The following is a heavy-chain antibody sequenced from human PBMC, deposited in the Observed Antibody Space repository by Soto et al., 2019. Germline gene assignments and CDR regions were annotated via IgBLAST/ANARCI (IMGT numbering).Heavy chain of an antibody. J-gene: IGHJ3*02. Sequence: GGSLRLSCAACGFTFSSYSISWVRQAPWKGLEWVSAISGSGGSTYYADSVKGRFTISRDNSKKTLYLQMNSLRAEDTAVYYCAKDRNIGGDAFDIWGQRTMVTV. CDR1: GFTFSSYS. CDR3: AKDRNIGGDAFDI. D-gene: IGHD3-16*02. CDR2: ISGSGGST. V-gene: IGHV3-23*01.